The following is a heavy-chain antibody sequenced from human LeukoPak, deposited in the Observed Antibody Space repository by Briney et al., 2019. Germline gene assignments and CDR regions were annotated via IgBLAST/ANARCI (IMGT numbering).Heavy chain of an antibody. CDR2: IYYSGST. CDR1: GGSISSYY. V-gene: IGHV4-59*12. D-gene: IGHD3-16*01. J-gene: IGHJ6*03. Sequence: PSETLSLTCTVSGGSISSYYWSWIRQPPGKGLEWIGYIYYSGSTNYNPSLKSRVTISVDTSKNQFSLKLSSVTAADTAVYYCARDGGSYYYYYMDVWGKGTTVTISS. CDR3: ARDGGSYYYYYMDV.